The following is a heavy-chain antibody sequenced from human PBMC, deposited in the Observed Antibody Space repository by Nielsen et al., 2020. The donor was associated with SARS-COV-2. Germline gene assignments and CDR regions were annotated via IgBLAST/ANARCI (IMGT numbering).Heavy chain of an antibody. Sequence: VRQAPGKGLEWVSAISGSGGSTYYADSVKGRFTISRDNSKNTLYLQMNSLRAEDTAVYYCAKRLRRRIGTREYYYYGMDVWGQGTTVTVSS. V-gene: IGHV3-23*01. D-gene: IGHD1/OR15-1a*01. J-gene: IGHJ6*02. CDR2: ISGSGGST. CDR3: AKRLRRRIGTREYYYYGMDV.